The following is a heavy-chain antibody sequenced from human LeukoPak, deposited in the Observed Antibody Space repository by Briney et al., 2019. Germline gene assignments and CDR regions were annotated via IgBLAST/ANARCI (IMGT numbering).Heavy chain of an antibody. J-gene: IGHJ6*02. Sequence: SAHVSCHASGYTFTSYGISWVRPAPGQGPEWMGWISAYNGNTNYAQKLQGRVTMTTDTSTSTAYMEVRSLRSDDTAVYYCARMAGTYGMDVWGQGTTVTVSS. CDR2: ISAYNGNT. CDR3: ARMAGTYGMDV. V-gene: IGHV1-18*01. CDR1: GYTFTSYG. D-gene: IGHD6-19*01.